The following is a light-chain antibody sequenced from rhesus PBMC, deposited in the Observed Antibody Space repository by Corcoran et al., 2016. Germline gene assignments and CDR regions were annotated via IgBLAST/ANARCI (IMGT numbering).Light chain of an antibody. V-gene: IGKV2-104*02. CDR3: MQALEFPLT. J-gene: IGKJ4*01. CDR1: QSLLDSEDGNTY. Sequence: DIVMTQTPLSLPVTPGEPASISCRSSQSLLDSEDGNTYLDWYLQKPGQSPQVLIYESSNRASGVPDRYSGSGSETDFTLKISRVEAEDVGVYYCMQALEFPLTFGGGTKVEIK. CDR2: ESS.